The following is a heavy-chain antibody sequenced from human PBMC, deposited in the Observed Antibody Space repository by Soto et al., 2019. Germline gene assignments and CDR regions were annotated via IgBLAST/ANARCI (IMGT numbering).Heavy chain of an antibody. CDR3: ARDQVRSYYDSSGYSNSGMDV. CDR1: GGTFSSYA. J-gene: IGHJ6*02. Sequence: ASVKVSCKASGGTFSSYAISWVRQAPGQGLEWMGGIIPIFGTANYAQKFQGRVTITADESTSTAYMELSSLRSEDTAVYYCARDQVRSYYDSSGYSNSGMDVWGQGTTVTVSS. V-gene: IGHV1-69*13. D-gene: IGHD3-22*01. CDR2: IIPIFGTA.